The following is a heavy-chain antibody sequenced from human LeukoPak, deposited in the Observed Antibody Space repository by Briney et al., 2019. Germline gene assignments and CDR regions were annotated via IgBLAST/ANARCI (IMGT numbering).Heavy chain of an antibody. CDR3: ARDRASGYYYSFDY. CDR2: IWFDGSNK. D-gene: IGHD3-22*01. V-gene: IGHV3-33*01. Sequence: HPGGSLRLSCAASGFTFSTYGMHWVRQAPGKGLEWVAVIWFDGSNKYYVDSVKGRFTISRDNSKSTLYLQMNSLRAEDTAVYFCARDRASGYYYSFDYWGQGTLVTVSS. J-gene: IGHJ4*02. CDR1: GFTFSTYG.